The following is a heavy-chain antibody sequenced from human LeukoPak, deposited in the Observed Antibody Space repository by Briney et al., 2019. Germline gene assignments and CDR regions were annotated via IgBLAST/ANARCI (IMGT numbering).Heavy chain of an antibody. CDR1: GFTLSSYW. J-gene: IGHJ1*01. V-gene: IGHV3-74*01. Sequence: GGSLRLSCAASGFTLSSYWMHWVRHAPGKGLVWVSRIKSDGRTNYADSVKGRFTISRDNAKNTVSLQMNSLGAEDTGEYYCARAPSEIGGYYPEYFRHWGQGTLVIVSS. CDR3: ARAPSEIGGYYPEYFRH. D-gene: IGHD3-22*01. CDR2: IKSDGRT.